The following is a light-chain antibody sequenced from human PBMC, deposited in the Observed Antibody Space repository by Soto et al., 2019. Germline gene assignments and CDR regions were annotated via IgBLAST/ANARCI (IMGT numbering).Light chain of an antibody. CDR1: QSVSRY. V-gene: IGKV3-11*01. Sequence: EIVLTQSPATLSSSPGERATLSCRASQSVSRYLAWYQQKPGQAPRLLIYDASNRATGIPARFSGSGSGTDFTLTISSLEPEDFAVYYCQQRSNWPLTFGQGTKLEIK. CDR3: QQRSNWPLT. CDR2: DAS. J-gene: IGKJ2*01.